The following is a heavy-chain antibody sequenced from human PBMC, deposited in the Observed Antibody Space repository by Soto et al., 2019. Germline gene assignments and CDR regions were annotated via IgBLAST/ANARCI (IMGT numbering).Heavy chain of an antibody. V-gene: IGHV1-3*01. CDR3: ARSGYHDAFDI. J-gene: IGHJ3*02. Sequence: ASVKVSCKASGGTFSSYAISWVRQAPGQRLEWMGWINAGNGNTKYSQKFQGRVTITRDTSASTAYMELSSLRSEDTAVYYCARSGYHDAFDIWGQGTMVTVSS. D-gene: IGHD3-22*01. CDR1: GGTFSSYA. CDR2: INAGNGNT.